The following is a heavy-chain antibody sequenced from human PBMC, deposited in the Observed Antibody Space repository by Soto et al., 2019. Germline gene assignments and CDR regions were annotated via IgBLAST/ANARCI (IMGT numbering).Heavy chain of an antibody. CDR2: IIPILGIA. CDR3: ARDLSGYDLPAY. Sequence: QVQLVQSGAEVKKPGSSVKVSCKASGGTFSSYTISWVRQAPGQGLEWMGRIIPILGIANYAQKFQGRVTITADKSTSTAYMELSSLRSEDTAVYYCARDLSGYDLPAYWGQGTLVTVSS. CDR1: GGTFSSYT. V-gene: IGHV1-69*08. J-gene: IGHJ4*02. D-gene: IGHD5-12*01.